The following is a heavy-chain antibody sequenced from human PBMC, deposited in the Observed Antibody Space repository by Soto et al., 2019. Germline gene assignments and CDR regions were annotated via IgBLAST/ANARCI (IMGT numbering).Heavy chain of an antibody. CDR3: ARDNIVGATSAFDY. CDR1: GYTFTSYG. J-gene: IGHJ4*02. V-gene: IGHV1-18*01. Sequence: ASVKVSCKASGYTFTSYGISWVRQAPGQGLEWMGWISAYNGNTNYAQKLQGRVTMTTDTSTSTAYMELRSLRSDDTVVYYCARDNIVGATSAFDYWGQGTLVTVSS. D-gene: IGHD1-26*01. CDR2: ISAYNGNT.